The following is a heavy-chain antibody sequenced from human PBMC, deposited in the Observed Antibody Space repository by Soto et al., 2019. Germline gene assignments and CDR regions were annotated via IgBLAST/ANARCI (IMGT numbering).Heavy chain of an antibody. Sequence: QVTLKESGPVLVKPTEPLTLTCTVSGFSLSNARMGVSWIRQPPGPALEWLAHIFSNDEKSYSTSLKSRLTIAKDTSKSQVVLTMTNMDPVDTATYYCARFITGTTVLGYFDLWGRGTLVTVAS. J-gene: IGHJ2*01. V-gene: IGHV2-26*01. CDR2: IFSNDEK. D-gene: IGHD1-7*01. CDR3: ARFITGTTVLGYFDL. CDR1: GFSLSNARMG.